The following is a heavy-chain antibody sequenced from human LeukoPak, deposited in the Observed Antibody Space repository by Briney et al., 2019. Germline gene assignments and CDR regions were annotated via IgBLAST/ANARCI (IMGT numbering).Heavy chain of an antibody. CDR2: IIPMSGAA. J-gene: IGHJ4*02. CDR3: AFLLLEGHFDY. Sequence: GASVKVSCKASGGTFSSYGINWVRQAPGQGLERMGGIIPMSGAANYAQKFQGRVTITADDSTSTAYMDLSSLRSEDTAVYYCAFLLLEGHFDYWGQGTLVTVSS. V-gene: IGHV1-69*13. CDR1: GGTFSSYG. D-gene: IGHD1-1*01.